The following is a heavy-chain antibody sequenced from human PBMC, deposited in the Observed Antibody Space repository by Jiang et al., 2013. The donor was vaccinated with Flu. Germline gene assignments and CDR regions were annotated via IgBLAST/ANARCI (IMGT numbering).Heavy chain of an antibody. Sequence: GPGLVKPSETLSLTCTVSSVSISSSSFYWGWIRQPPGRGLEWIGTISYTGNTNYNASFKSRATISADTSKNQFSLRLSSVTAADTAVYYCARFRTTLFGVANRAFDIWGQGTMVTVSS. CDR1: SVSISSSSFY. CDR2: ISYTGNT. D-gene: IGHD3-3*01. CDR3: ARFRTTLFGVANRAFDI. V-gene: IGHV4-39*01. J-gene: IGHJ3*02.